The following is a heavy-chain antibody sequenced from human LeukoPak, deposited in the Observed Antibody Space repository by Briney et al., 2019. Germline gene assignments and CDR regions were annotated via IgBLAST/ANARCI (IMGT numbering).Heavy chain of an antibody. D-gene: IGHD3-22*01. CDR1: GFTFSSYS. CDR3: AREDSSGYVY. J-gene: IGHJ4*02. CDR2: ISSSSSYI. V-gene: IGHV3-21*01. Sequence: GRSLRLSCAASGFTFSSYSMNWVRQAPGKGLEWVSSISSSSSYIYYADSVKGRFTISRDNAKNSLYLQMNSLRAEDTAVYYCAREDSSGYVYWGQRTLVTVSS.